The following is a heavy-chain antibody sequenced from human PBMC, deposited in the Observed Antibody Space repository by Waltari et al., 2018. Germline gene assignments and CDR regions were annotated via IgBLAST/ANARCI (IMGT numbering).Heavy chain of an antibody. CDR1: GYTFTSRG. V-gene: IGHV1-18*01. D-gene: IGHD2-2*02. CDR3: ARTCISAACYMIY. CDR2: INTQNGST. Sequence: QVQLVQSGGEMKEPGASVKVSCKASGYTFTSRGINWVRQAPEQGLEWMGGINTQNGSTNYAQNLQGRVTMTADTSTTTAYMELRSLKSDDTAIYYCARTCISAACYMIYWGQGTLVTVSA. J-gene: IGHJ4*02.